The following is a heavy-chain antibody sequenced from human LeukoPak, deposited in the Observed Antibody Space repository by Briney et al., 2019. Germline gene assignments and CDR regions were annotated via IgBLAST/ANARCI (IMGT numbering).Heavy chain of an antibody. D-gene: IGHD6-19*01. CDR2: IYYSGST. J-gene: IGHJ4*02. V-gene: IGHV4-59*01. Sequence: PSETLSLTCTVSGGSISSYYWSWIRQPPGKGLEWIGYIYYSGSTNYNPSLKSRVTISVDTSKNQFSLKPSSVTAADTAVYYCARDYSSGWYHYFDYWGQGTLVTVSS. CDR1: GGSISSYY. CDR3: ARDYSSGWYHYFDY.